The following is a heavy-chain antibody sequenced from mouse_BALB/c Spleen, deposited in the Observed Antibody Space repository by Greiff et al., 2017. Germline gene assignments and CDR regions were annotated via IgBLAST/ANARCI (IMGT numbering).Heavy chain of an antibody. V-gene: IGHV1-76*01. CDR2: IYPGTGST. D-gene: IGHD2-1*01. J-gene: IGHJ2*01. CDR1: GYTFTSYW. Sequence: QVQLQQPGAELVKPGASVKLSCKASGYTFTSYWIHWVKQRSGQGLEWIARIYPGTGSTYYNEKFKGKATLTADKSSSTAYMQLSSLKSEDSAVYFCARYGNYYFDYWGQGTTLTVSS. CDR3: ARYGNYYFDY.